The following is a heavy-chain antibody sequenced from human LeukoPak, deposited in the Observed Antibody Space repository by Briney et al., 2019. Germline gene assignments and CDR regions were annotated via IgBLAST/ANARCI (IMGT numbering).Heavy chain of an antibody. J-gene: IGHJ5*02. CDR1: GYSISSGYN. CDR3: ARCEYQLLSDP. V-gene: IGHV4-38-2*01. D-gene: IGHD2-2*01. CDR2: IYHSGST. Sequence: SETLSLTCAASGYSISSGYNWGWIRQPPGKGLEWIGSIYHSGSTYYNPSLKSRATTSVDTSKNQFSLKLSSVTAADSAVYYCARCEYQLLSDPWGQGTLVTVSS.